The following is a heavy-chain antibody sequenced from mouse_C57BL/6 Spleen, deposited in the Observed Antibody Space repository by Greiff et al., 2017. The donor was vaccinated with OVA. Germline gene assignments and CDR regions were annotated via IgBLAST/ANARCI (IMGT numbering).Heavy chain of an antibody. J-gene: IGHJ2*01. CDR2: IYPGSGNT. CDR3: AGGDYFDY. CDR1: GYTFTDYY. V-gene: IGHV1-76*01. Sequence: VKLMESGAELVRPGASVKLSCKASGYTFTDYYINWVKQRPGQGLEWIARIYPGSGNTYYNEKFKGKATLTAEKSSSTAYMQLSSLTSEDSAVYFCAGGDYFDYWGQGTTLTVSS.